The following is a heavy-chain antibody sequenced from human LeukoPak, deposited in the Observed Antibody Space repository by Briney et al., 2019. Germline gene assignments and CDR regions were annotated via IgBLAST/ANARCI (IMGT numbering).Heavy chain of an antibody. D-gene: IGHD5-24*01. CDR3: AREVDGYNYDYFDY. J-gene: IGHJ4*02. CDR2: IYSVGRI. Sequence: GGSLRLSCAASGFTVSDHFMDWVRQAPGKGLEWVSVIYSVGRIYYADSVKGRFTISRDNSKNTLYLQMNSLRAEDTAVYYCAREVDGYNYDYFDYWGQGTLVTVSS. CDR1: GFTVSDHF. V-gene: IGHV3-53*01.